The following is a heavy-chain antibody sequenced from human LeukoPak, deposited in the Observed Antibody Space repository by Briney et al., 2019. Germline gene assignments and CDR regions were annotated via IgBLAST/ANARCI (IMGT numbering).Heavy chain of an antibody. Sequence: GGSLRLSCAASGFTLSSYGMHWVRQAPGKGLEWVAFIRYDGSNKYYADSVKGRFTISRDNSKNTLYLQMNSLRAEDTAVYYCAKDQGLWFGEGGFDYWGQGTLVTVSS. CDR1: GFTLSSYG. D-gene: IGHD3-10*01. V-gene: IGHV3-30*02. CDR3: AKDQGLWFGEGGFDY. CDR2: IRYDGSNK. J-gene: IGHJ4*02.